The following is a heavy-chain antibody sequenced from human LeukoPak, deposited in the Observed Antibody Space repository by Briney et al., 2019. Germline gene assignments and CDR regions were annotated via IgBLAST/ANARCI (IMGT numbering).Heavy chain of an antibody. CDR3: ARGWVITSLDY. Sequence: GGSLRLSCAASGFTFSSYDMTWVRQAPGRGLEWVSSIRPSGDNTYYGDSVKGRFTISRDNSKNTLYLQMSSLRAEDTAVYYCARGWVITSLDYWGQGTLVTVSS. CDR2: IRPSGDNT. CDR1: GFTFSSYD. D-gene: IGHD3-22*01. J-gene: IGHJ4*02. V-gene: IGHV3-23*01.